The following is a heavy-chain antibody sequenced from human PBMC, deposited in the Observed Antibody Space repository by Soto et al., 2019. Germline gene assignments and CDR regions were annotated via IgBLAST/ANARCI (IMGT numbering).Heavy chain of an antibody. J-gene: IGHJ4*02. Sequence: ASVKVSCKASGYTFSDYYVHWVRQAPGQGLEWRGWINPNSGGTKSAQKFQGRVTMTRDTSISTAYMELSRLRSDDTAVYYCARRKGDYYDSSGYHYYLDYWGQGTLVTVSS. CDR2: INPNSGGT. CDR1: GYTFSDYY. CDR3: ARRKGDYYDSSGYHYYLDY. D-gene: IGHD3-22*01. V-gene: IGHV1-2*02.